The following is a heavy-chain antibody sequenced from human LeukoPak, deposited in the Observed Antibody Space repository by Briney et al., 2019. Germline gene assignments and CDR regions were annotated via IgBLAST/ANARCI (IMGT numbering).Heavy chain of an antibody. J-gene: IGHJ3*02. D-gene: IGHD3-22*01. CDR2: INPSGGST. V-gene: IGHV1-46*01. CDR1: GYTFTSYY. CDR3: ARVQNYYDSGGYYPGGNDAFDI. Sequence: ASVKVSCKASGYTFTSYYMHWVRQAPGQGLEWMGIINPSGGSTSYAQKFQGRVTMTRDMSTSTVYMELSSLRSEDTAVYYCARVQNYYDSGGYYPGGNDAFDIWGQGTMVTVSS.